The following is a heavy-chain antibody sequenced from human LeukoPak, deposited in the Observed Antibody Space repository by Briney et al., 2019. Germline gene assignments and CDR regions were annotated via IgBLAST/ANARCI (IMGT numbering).Heavy chain of an antibody. CDR3: ARVDSSSWYLAPKYYFDY. CDR1: GFTFNSYA. V-gene: IGHV3-23*01. Sequence: GGSLRLSCAASGFTFNSYAMSWVRQAPGKGLEWVSAISGSGGSTYYADSVKGRFTISRDNSKNTLYLQMNSLRAEDTAVYYCARVDSSSWYLAPKYYFDYWGQGTLVTVSS. D-gene: IGHD6-13*01. CDR2: ISGSGGST. J-gene: IGHJ4*02.